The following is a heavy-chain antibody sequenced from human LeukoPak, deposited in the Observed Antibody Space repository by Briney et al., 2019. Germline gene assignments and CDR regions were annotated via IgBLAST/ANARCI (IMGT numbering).Heavy chain of an antibody. J-gene: IGHJ4*02. CDR3: ARGLRDGYNYDYFDY. D-gene: IGHD5-24*01. CDR1: GGTFSSYA. V-gene: IGHV1-69*05. Sequence: SVKVSCKASGGTFSSYAISWVRQAPGQGLEWMGRIIPIFGTANYAQKFQGRVTITTDESTSTAYLELSSLRSEDTAVYYCARGLRDGYNYDYFDYWGQGTLVTVSS. CDR2: IIPIFGTA.